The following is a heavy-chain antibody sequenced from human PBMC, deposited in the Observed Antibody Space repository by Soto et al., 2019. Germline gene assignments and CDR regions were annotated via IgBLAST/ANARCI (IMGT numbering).Heavy chain of an antibody. CDR2: INAGNGNT. Sequence: ASVKVSCKASGYTFTSYSMHWVRQAPGQRLEWMGWINAGNGNTKYSQKFQGRVTITRDTSASTAYMELSSLRSEDTAVYYCARTIFRDGYSGLFDYWGQGTLVTVS. J-gene: IGHJ4*02. D-gene: IGHD6-25*01. CDR1: GYTFTSYS. V-gene: IGHV1-3*01. CDR3: ARTIFRDGYSGLFDY.